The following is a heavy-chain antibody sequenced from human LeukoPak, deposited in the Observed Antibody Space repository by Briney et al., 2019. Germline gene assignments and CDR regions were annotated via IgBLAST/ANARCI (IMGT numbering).Heavy chain of an antibody. D-gene: IGHD3-16*01. Sequence: GGSLRLSCAASGFTFSSYAMSWVRQAPGKGLEWVAVIWYDGSNKYYADSVKGRFTISRDNSKNTLYLQMNSLRAEDTAVYYCARDQIRGIDAFDIWGQGTMVTVSS. CDR3: ARDQIRGIDAFDI. CDR1: GFTFSSYA. J-gene: IGHJ3*02. CDR2: IWYDGSNK. V-gene: IGHV3-33*08.